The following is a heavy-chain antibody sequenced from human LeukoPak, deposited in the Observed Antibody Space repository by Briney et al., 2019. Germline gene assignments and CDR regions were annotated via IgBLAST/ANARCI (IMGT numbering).Heavy chain of an antibody. CDR3: ASRGHYFDTSGYRFDT. Sequence: GASVKVSCKASGYTFTAYYMNWMRQAPGQGLEWMGWINSNSGATNYAQNFQGRVTMTRDTSITTAYMELSDLTSDDTAMYYCASRGHYFDTSGYRFDTWGQGTLVTVSS. D-gene: IGHD3-22*01. V-gene: IGHV1-2*02. CDR2: INSNSGAT. J-gene: IGHJ4*02. CDR1: GYTFTAYY.